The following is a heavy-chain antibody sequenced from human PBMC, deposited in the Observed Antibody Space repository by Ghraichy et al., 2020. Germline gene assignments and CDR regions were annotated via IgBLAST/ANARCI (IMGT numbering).Heavy chain of an antibody. CDR3: AKGLYSSSSYYYYGMDV. V-gene: IGHV3-23*01. CDR1: GFTFSSYA. D-gene: IGHD6-6*01. Sequence: GGSLRLSCAASGFTFSSYAMSWVRQAPGKGLEWVSAISGSGGSTYYADSVKGRFTISRDNSKNTLYLQMNSLRAEDTAVYYCAKGLYSSSSYYYYGMDVWGQGTTVTVSS. J-gene: IGHJ6*02. CDR2: ISGSGGST.